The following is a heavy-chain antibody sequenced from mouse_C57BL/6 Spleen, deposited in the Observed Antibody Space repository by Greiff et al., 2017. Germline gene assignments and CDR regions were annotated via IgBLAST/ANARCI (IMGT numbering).Heavy chain of an antibody. D-gene: IGHD1-1*01. Sequence: EVKLQESGPGLVKPSQSLSLTCSVTGYSITSGYYWNWIRQFPGNKLEWMGYISYDGSNNYNPSLKNRIPITRDTSKNQFFLRLSSVTTEETATDNCARERSTVVATSDYWGQGTSVTVSS. CDR2: ISYDGSN. CDR1: GYSITSGYY. V-gene: IGHV3-6*01. CDR3: ARERSTVVATSDY. J-gene: IGHJ4*01.